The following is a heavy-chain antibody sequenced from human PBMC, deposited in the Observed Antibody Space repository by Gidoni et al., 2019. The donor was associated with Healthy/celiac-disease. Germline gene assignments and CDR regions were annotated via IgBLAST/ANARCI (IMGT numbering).Heavy chain of an antibody. J-gene: IGHJ5*02. CDR1: GYTFTSYG. CDR3: ARDIWPEGLGELFDP. CDR2: ISAYNGNT. Sequence: QVQLVQSGAEVKKPGASVKVSCKASGYTFTSYGISGVRQAPGQGLEWMGWISAYNGNTNDAQKLQGRVTMTTDTSTSTAYMELRSLRSDDTAVYYCARDIWPEGLGELFDPWGQGTLVTVSS. V-gene: IGHV1-18*01. D-gene: IGHD3-16*01.